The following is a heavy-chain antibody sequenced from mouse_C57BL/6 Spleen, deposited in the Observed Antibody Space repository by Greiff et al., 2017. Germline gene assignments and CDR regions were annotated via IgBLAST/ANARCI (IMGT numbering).Heavy chain of an antibody. V-gene: IGHV1-69*01. CDR1: GYTFTSYW. Sequence: QVQLQQPGAELVMPGASVKLSCKASGYTFTSYWMHWVKQRPGQGLEWIGEIDPSDSYTNYNQKFKGKSTLTVDESSSPTYMQLSSLTSEDSAVYYCARRGAAQATSWYCDVWGTGTTVTVSS. D-gene: IGHD3-2*02. J-gene: IGHJ1*03. CDR3: ARRGAAQATSWYCDV. CDR2: IDPSDSYT.